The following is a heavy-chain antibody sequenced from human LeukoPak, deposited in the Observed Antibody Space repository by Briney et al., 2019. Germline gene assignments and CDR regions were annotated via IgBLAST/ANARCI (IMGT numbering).Heavy chain of an antibody. J-gene: IGHJ3*02. D-gene: IGHD3-10*01. CDR3: ARDRPEIAMVRGPQREDAFDI. CDR1: GGSFSGYY. Sequence: SETLSLTCAVYGGSFSGYYWSWIRQPPGKGLEWIGEINHSGSTYYNPSLKSRVTISVDRSKNQFSLKLSSVTAADTAVYYCARDRPEIAMVRGPQREDAFDIWGQGTMVTVSS. CDR2: INHSGST. V-gene: IGHV4-34*01.